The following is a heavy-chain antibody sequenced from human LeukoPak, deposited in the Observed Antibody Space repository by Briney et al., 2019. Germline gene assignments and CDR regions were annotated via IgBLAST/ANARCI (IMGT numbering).Heavy chain of an antibody. CDR2: VDHTGST. J-gene: IGHJ3*02. V-gene: IGHV4-59*08. Sequence: PSETLSLTCTVSDDSITMYYWTWIRQPPGKGLEWIGYVDHTGSTKFNPFLNGRVSISRDTSKNQFSLKLSSVTAADTAVYYCARQPQDIVVVVAANDAFDIWGQGTMVTVSS. CDR3: ARQPQDIVVVVAANDAFDI. D-gene: IGHD2-15*01. CDR1: DDSITMYY.